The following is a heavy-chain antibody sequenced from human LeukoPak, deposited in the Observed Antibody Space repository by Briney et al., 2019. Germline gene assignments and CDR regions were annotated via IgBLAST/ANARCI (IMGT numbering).Heavy chain of an antibody. J-gene: IGHJ4*02. D-gene: IGHD3-22*01. Sequence: KPSETLSLTCTVSGGSISSYYWSWIRQPAGKGLEWIGRIYTSGSTNHNPSLKSRVTMSVDTSKNQFSLKLSSVTAADTAVYYCARRIHYYDSNGYYYGGAIRFDYWGQGTLVTVSS. CDR1: GGSISSYY. CDR3: ARRIHYYDSNGYYYGGAIRFDY. V-gene: IGHV4-4*07. CDR2: IYTSGST.